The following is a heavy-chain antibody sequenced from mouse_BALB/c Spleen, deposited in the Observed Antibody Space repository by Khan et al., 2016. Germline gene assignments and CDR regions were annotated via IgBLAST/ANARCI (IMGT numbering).Heavy chain of an antibody. CDR2: ISYSGST. Sequence: EVKLLESGPSLVKPSQTLSLTCSVTGDSITSGYWNWIRKFPGNKLEYMGYISYSGSTSYNPSLKSRISITRDTSKNQFFLQLNSVTTEDTATYYCARWGYYGSSYVSYFDYWGQGTTLTVSS. V-gene: IGHV3-8*02. CDR1: GDSITSGY. D-gene: IGHD1-1*01. J-gene: IGHJ2*01. CDR3: ARWGYYGSSYVSYFDY.